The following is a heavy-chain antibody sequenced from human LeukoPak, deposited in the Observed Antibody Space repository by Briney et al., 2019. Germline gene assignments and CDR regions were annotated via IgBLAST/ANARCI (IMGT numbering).Heavy chain of an antibody. CDR3: ARDRYYYDSSSYFSAFDT. J-gene: IGHJ3*02. D-gene: IGHD3-22*01. Sequence: SETLSLTCTVSGGSISSSSYYWGWIRQPPGKGLEWIGRVFTSAIISGNTNYNPSLKSRVTMSVDSSKNQFSLKLRSVTAADTAVYYCARDRYYYDSSSYFSAFDTWGQGTMVTVSS. V-gene: IGHV4-39*07. CDR2: VFTSAIISGNT. CDR1: GGSISSSSYY.